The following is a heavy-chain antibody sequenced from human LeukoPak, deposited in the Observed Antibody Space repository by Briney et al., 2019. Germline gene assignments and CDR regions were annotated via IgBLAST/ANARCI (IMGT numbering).Heavy chain of an antibody. CDR1: GGTFSSYA. D-gene: IGHD3-22*01. Sequence: GASVKVSCKASGGTFSSYAISWVRQAPGQGLEWMGRIIPILGIANYAQRFQGRVTITADKSTSTAYMELSSLRSEDTAVYYCARDRYYYDSSGYYPPDDYYYYGMDVWGQGTTVTVSS. V-gene: IGHV1-69*04. CDR2: IIPILGIA. J-gene: IGHJ6*02. CDR3: ARDRYYYDSSGYYPPDDYYYYGMDV.